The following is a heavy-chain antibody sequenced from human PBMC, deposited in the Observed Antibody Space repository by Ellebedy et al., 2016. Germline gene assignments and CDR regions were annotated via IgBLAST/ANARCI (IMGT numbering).Heavy chain of an antibody. CDR3: TTGYSSAWHDGY. CDR1: GFTFSSHW. Sequence: GGSLRLXXAVSGFTFSSHWMHWVRQAPGKGLVWVSRISTDGSSTNYADSVKGRFTISRDNAKNTLSLEMNSLKIEDTGVYYCTTGYSSAWHDGYWGQGTLVTVSS. CDR2: ISTDGSST. J-gene: IGHJ4*02. V-gene: IGHV3-74*01. D-gene: IGHD6-25*01.